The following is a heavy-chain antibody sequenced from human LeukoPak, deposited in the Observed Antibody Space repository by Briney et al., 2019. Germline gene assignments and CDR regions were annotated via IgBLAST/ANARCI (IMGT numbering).Heavy chain of an antibody. Sequence: GGSLRLSCAASGFTFSSYSMNWVRQAPGKGLEWVSSISSSSSYIYYADSVRGRFTISRDNAKNSLYLQMKSLRAEDTAVYYCARGKTSQNIVTRKTYNWFDPWGQGTLVTVSS. V-gene: IGHV3-21*01. CDR2: ISSSSSYI. CDR3: ARGKTSQNIVTRKTYNWFDP. J-gene: IGHJ5*02. D-gene: IGHD2/OR15-2a*01. CDR1: GFTFSSYS.